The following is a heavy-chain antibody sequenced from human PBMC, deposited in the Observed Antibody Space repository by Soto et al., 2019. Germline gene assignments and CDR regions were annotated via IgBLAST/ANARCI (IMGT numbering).Heavy chain of an antibody. CDR1: GFTFSIYA. Sequence: GSLRLSCSASGFTFSIYAMHWVRQAPGKGLEYVSSISTNGGSTDYADSVKGRFTISRDNSKNTVYLQMSSLRVEDTAVYYCVKGEYYNDSSCYYAFDNCGQGTLVTVSS. D-gene: IGHD3-22*01. J-gene: IGHJ4*02. V-gene: IGHV3-64D*06. CDR2: ISTNGGST. CDR3: VKGEYYNDSSCYYAFDN.